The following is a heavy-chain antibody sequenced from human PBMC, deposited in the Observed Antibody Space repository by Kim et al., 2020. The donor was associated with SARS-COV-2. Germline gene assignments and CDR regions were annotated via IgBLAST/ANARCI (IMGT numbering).Heavy chain of an antibody. CDR2: INAGNGNT. CDR1: GYTFTSYA. V-gene: IGHV1-3*01. Sequence: ASVKVSCKASGYTFTSYAMHWVRQAPGQRLEWMGWINAGNGNTKYSQKFQGRVTITRDTSASTAYMELSSLRSEDTAVYYCARAVGYYDSVDAFDIWGQGTMVTVSS. CDR3: ARAVGYYDSVDAFDI. J-gene: IGHJ3*02. D-gene: IGHD3-22*01.